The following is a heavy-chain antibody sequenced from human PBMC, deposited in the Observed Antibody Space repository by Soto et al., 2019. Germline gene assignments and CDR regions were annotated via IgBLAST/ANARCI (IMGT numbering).Heavy chain of an antibody. CDR3: AKRFRPGYCSSTSCYSDFDY. Sequence: GGSLRLSCAASGFTFSSYGMHWVRQAPGKGLEWVAVISYEGSNKYYADSVKGRFTISRDNSKNTLYLQMNSLRAEDTAVYYCAKRFRPGYCSSTSCYSDFDYWGQGTLVTVSS. CDR1: GFTFSSYG. J-gene: IGHJ4*02. V-gene: IGHV3-30*18. D-gene: IGHD2-2*01. CDR2: ISYEGSNK.